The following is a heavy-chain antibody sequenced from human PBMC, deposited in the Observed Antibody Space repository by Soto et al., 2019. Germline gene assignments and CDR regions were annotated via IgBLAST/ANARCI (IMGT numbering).Heavy chain of an antibody. J-gene: IGHJ6*02. V-gene: IGHV4-30-2*02. CDR2: IYHSGGT. CDR1: GGSISSGGYS. D-gene: IGHD6-19*01. Sequence: SETLSLTCAVSGGSISSGGYSWNWIRQPPGKGLEWIGYIYHSGGTDYNPSLKSRVTITVDSSNNQFSLKLSSVTAADTAVYYCALLEVADRSYYGMDVWGQGTTVTVSS. CDR3: ALLEVADRSYYGMDV.